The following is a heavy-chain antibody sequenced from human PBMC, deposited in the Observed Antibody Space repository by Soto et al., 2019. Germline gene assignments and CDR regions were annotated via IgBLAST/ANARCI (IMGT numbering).Heavy chain of an antibody. V-gene: IGHV3-33*01. Sequence: GGSLRLSCAASGFTFSSYGMHWVRQAPGKGLEWVAVIWYDGSNKYYADSVKGRFTISRDNSKNTLYLQMNSLRAEDTAVYYCARDTGGYDILTGYEYYYYYGMDVWGRGTTVTVSS. D-gene: IGHD3-9*01. CDR1: GFTFSSYG. J-gene: IGHJ6*02. CDR2: IWYDGSNK. CDR3: ARDTGGYDILTGYEYYYYYGMDV.